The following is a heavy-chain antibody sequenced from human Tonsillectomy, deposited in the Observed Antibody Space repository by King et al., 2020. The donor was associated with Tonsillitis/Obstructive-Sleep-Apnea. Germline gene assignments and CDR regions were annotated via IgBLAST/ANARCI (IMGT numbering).Heavy chain of an antibody. V-gene: IGHV5-10-1*03. Sequence: QLVQSGAEVKKPGESLRISCKGSGYSFTSYWINWVRQMPGKGLEWMGRIDPSDSYTNYSPSFQGHVTISADKSISTAYLQWSSLKASDTAMYYCARFSGAYCGVDCYSDDYWYFDLWGRGTLVALSS. CDR3: ARFSGAYCGVDCYSDDYWYFDL. J-gene: IGHJ2*01. CDR1: GYSFTSYW. CDR2: IDPSDSYT. D-gene: IGHD2-21*02.